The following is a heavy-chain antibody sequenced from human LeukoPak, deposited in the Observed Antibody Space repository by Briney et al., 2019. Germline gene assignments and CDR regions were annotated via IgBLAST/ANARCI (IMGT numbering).Heavy chain of an antibody. CDR3: ARDKDYGGNSGFDY. J-gene: IGHJ4*02. V-gene: IGHV3-11*01. CDR1: GFTFSDYY. CDR2: ISSSGSTI. D-gene: IGHD4-23*01. Sequence: GGSLRLSCAASGFTFSDYYMSWIRQAPGKGLEWGSYISSSGSTIYYAASVKGRFTISRDNAKNSLYLQMNSLRAEDTAVYYCARDKDYGGNSGFDYWGQGTLVTVSS.